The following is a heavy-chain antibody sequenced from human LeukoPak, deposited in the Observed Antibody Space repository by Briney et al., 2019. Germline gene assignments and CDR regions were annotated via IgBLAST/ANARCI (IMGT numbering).Heavy chain of an antibody. CDR2: IWYDGSNK. D-gene: IGHD3-22*01. V-gene: IGHV3-33*01. Sequence: PGGSLRLSCAASGFTFSSYGMHWVRQAPGKGLEWVAVIWYDGSNKYYADSVNGRFTISRDNSKNTLYLQMNSLRAEDTAVYYCARDLANSYYYDSSGYLDYWGQGTLVTVSS. J-gene: IGHJ4*02. CDR1: GFTFSSYG. CDR3: ARDLANSYYYDSSGYLDY.